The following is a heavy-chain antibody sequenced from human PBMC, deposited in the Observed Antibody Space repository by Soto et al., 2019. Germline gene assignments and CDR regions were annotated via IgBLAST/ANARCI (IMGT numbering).Heavy chain of an antibody. CDR3: AKRRGAGGHFDY. Sequence: QPGGSLRLSCAASGFTFSSYAMGWVRQGPGKGLEWVAVVSIGGSTHYADSVRGRFTISRDNSKNTLSLQMNSLTAEDTAVYLCAKRRGAGGHFDYWGQGALVTVSS. CDR1: GFTFSSYA. CDR2: VSIGGST. V-gene: IGHV3-23*01. D-gene: IGHD2-15*01. J-gene: IGHJ4*02.